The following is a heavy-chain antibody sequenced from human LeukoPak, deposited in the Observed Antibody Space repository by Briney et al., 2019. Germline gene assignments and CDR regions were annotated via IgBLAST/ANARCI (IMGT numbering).Heavy chain of an antibody. V-gene: IGHV3-30*18. CDR2: ISYDGSNK. J-gene: IGHJ4*02. D-gene: IGHD2-2*01. CDR3: AKDGVPAAIGYFDY. CDR1: GFTFSSYG. Sequence: GGSLRPSCAASGFTFSSYGMHWVRQAPGKGLEWVAVISYDGSNKYYADSVKGRFTISRDNSKNTLYLQMNSLRAEDTAVYYCAKDGVPAAIGYFDYWGQGTLVTVSS.